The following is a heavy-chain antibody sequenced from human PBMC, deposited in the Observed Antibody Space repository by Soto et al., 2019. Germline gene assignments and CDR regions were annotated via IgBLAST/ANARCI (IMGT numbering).Heavy chain of an antibody. J-gene: IGHJ4*02. CDR3: ARDDGGGVGSYHFDY. Sequence: QVQLQESGPGLVKPSGTLSLTCAVSGGSLSSDNWWSWVRQAPGKGLEWIGEIYHSGSTNYNPSRKSRVTLSVDKSQNQFARRLSSVTAADTALYYCARDDGGGVGSYHFDYWGQGTLVTVSS. CDR2: IYHSGST. CDR1: GGSLSSDNW. D-gene: IGHD3-16*02. V-gene: IGHV4-4*02.